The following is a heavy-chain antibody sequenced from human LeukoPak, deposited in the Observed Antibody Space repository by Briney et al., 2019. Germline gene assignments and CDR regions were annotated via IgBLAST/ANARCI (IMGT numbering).Heavy chain of an antibody. Sequence: SETLSLTCTASGGSISTGVYYWSWIRQHPGKGLEWIGYNTYYNPSLNTRVTISVDTSKSQFSLKLTSVTAADTAVYHCARAILTPSGFVWHFDLWGRGTLVTVSS. J-gene: IGHJ2*01. D-gene: IGHD3-3*01. CDR3: ARAILTPSGFVWHFDL. CDR1: GGSISTGVYY. CDR2: NT. V-gene: IGHV4-31*03.